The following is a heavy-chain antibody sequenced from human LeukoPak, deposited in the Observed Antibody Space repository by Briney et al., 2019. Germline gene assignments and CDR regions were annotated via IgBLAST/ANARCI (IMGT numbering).Heavy chain of an antibody. CDR1: GFTFSSYA. CDR3: ARDRGDYDSDY. Sequence: GGSLRLSCAASGFTFSSYAMSWVRQAPGKGLEWVSAISASGGTTYYADSVKGRFTISRDNAKNSLYLQMNSLRAEDTAVYYCARDRGDYDSDYWGQGTLVTVSS. CDR2: ISASGGTT. J-gene: IGHJ4*02. D-gene: IGHD5-12*01. V-gene: IGHV3-23*01.